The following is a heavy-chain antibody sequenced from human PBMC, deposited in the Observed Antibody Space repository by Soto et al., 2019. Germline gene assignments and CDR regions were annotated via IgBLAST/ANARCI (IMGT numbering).Heavy chain of an antibody. V-gene: IGHV3-23*01. CDR3: AKEPYSDVWRAYYYFDY. CDR1: GFTFGSHA. Sequence: EVQLLESGGGLVQPGGSLRLSCAASGFTFGSHAMIWVRQAPGKGLEWVSAISGSGGSAYYADSVKGRFTISRDNSINTLYLQMNSLTAEDTALYYCAKEPYSDVWRAYYYFDYWGKGTLVTVPP. J-gene: IGHJ4*02. D-gene: IGHD3-3*01. CDR2: ISGSGGSA.